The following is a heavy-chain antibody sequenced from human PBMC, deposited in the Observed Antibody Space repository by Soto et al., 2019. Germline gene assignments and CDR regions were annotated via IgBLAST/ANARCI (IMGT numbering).Heavy chain of an antibody. V-gene: IGHV3-33*01. CDR2: MWYHGRDL. Sequence: QVQLVESGGGVVQPGRSLRLSCAASGFSFSDYVMHWVRQAPGKGLDWVAVMWYHGRDLFYADSVKGRFTISRDNSKNTLYLQMNSLRAEDTAVYYCARDHGGQSGNVIFDTWGQGTLVTVSS. J-gene: IGHJ4*02. CDR1: GFSFSDYV. CDR3: ARDHGGQSGNVIFDT. D-gene: IGHD5-12*01.